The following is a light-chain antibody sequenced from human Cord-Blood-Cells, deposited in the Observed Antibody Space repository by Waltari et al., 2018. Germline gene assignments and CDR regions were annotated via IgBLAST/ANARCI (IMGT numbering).Light chain of an antibody. CDR3: QAWDSNNWV. CDR2: QDS. CDR1: KLGDKY. Sequence: SYELTQPPSVSVSPGQTASITCSGAKLGDKYACWHQQKPGQSPMLSINQDSKRPSGIPERFSGSNSGNTATLTISGTQAMDEADYYCQAWDSNNWVFGGGTKLTVL. J-gene: IGLJ3*02. V-gene: IGLV3-1*01.